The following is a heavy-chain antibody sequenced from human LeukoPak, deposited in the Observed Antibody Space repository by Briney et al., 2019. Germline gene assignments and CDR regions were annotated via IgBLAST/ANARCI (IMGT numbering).Heavy chain of an antibody. J-gene: IGHJ4*02. V-gene: IGHV1-69*04. CDR3: ARQRGYYYDSSGYYYFDY. Sequence: PSVKVSRKASGGTFSFYAISWVRQAPGQGLEWMGRIIPILDIANYAQKFQGRVTITADKSTSTAYMELSSLRSEDTAVYYCARQRGYYYDSSGYYYFDYWGQGTLVTVSS. CDR1: GGTFSFYA. D-gene: IGHD3-22*01. CDR2: IIPILDIA.